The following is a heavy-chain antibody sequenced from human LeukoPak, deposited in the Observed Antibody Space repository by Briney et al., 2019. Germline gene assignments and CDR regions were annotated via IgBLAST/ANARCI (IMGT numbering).Heavy chain of an antibody. CDR3: AKGTPKIVVVNFDY. J-gene: IGHJ4*02. Sequence: PGGSLRLSCAASGFTFSSYAMCWVRQAPGKGLEWVSAISGSGGSTYYADSVKGRSTISRDSSKNTLYLQMNSLRAEDTAVYYCAKGTPKIVVVNFDYWGQGTLVTVSS. D-gene: IGHD3-22*01. CDR2: ISGSGGST. CDR1: GFTFSSYA. V-gene: IGHV3-23*01.